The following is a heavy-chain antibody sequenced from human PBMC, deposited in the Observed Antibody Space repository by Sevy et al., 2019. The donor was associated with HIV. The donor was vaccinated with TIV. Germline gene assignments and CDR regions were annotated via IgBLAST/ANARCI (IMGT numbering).Heavy chain of an antibody. CDR1: GYTFTSYG. CDR2: ISAYNGNT. V-gene: IGHV1-18*01. CDR3: ARETMVRGVTGWFDP. D-gene: IGHD3-10*01. Sequence: ASVKVSCKASGYTFTSYGINWVRQAPGQGLEWMGWISAYNGNTNYAQKLQGRVTMTTDTSTSTAYMELRSLRSDDTAVYYCARETMVRGVTGWFDPWGQGTLVTVSS. J-gene: IGHJ5*02.